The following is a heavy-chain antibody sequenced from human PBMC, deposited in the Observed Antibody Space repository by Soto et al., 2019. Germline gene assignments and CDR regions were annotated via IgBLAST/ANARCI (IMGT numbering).Heavy chain of an antibody. V-gene: IGHV5-10-1*01. CDR2: IDPSDSYT. CDR3: ARRHSSSSAFDP. CDR1: GYSFTSYW. J-gene: IGHJ5*02. Sequence: PGESLKISSKGSGYSFTSYWIYWVRQMPGKGLEWMGRIDPSDSYTNYSPSFQGHVTISADKSISTAYLQWSSLKASDTAMYYCARRHSSSSAFDPWGQGTLVTVSS. D-gene: IGHD6-13*01.